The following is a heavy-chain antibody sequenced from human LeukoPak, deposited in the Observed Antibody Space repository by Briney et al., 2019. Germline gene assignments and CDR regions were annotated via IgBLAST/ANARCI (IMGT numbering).Heavy chain of an antibody. D-gene: IGHD3-10*01. CDR2: IASSGSHT. Sequence: RGGSLRLFCAPSGFIFSNYYMSWARQARGKGLEWVSHIASSGSHTIYADSLKGRFTISRDDAKNSLYLQMDSLTVEDTAVYYCARIHLFLDRGLIRGVDSWGQGTLVSVSS. CDR3: ARIHLFLDRGLIRGVDS. CDR1: GFIFSNYY. J-gene: IGHJ4*02. V-gene: IGHV3-11*03.